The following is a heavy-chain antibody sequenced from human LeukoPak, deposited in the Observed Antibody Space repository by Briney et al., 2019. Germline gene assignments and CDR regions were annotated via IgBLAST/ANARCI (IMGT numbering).Heavy chain of an antibody. CDR2: ISWNSGSI. Sequence: GGSLGLSCAASGFTFDDYAMHWVRQAPGKGLEWVSGISWNSGSIGYADSVKGRFTISRDNAKNSLYLQMNSLRAEDTALYYCAKDQAAGTSGWFDPWGQGTLVTVSS. J-gene: IGHJ5*02. CDR1: GFTFDDYA. CDR3: AKDQAAGTSGWFDP. V-gene: IGHV3-9*01. D-gene: IGHD6-13*01.